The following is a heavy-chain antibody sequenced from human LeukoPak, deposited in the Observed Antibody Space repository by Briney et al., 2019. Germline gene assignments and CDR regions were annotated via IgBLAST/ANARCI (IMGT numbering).Heavy chain of an antibody. CDR1: GFTFSSCG. Sequence: AGGSLRLSCAASGFTFSSCGMHWVRQAPGKGLEWVAVISYDGSNKYYADSVKGRFTISRDNSKNTLYLQMNSLRAEDTAVYYCAKDGWFDPWGQGTLVTVSS. V-gene: IGHV3-30*18. CDR2: ISYDGSNK. J-gene: IGHJ5*02. CDR3: AKDGWFDP.